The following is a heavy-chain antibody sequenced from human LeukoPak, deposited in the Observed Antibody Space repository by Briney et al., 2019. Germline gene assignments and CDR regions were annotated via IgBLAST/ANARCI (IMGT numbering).Heavy chain of an antibody. D-gene: IGHD3-10*01. CDR3: ARDRPGSMDV. Sequence: GGSLRLSCAASGFTFSSFGMNWVRQAPGKGLEWVSYISGSSSTIHYADSVKGRFTIPRDNAKNSLYLQMNSLRAEDTAVYYCARDRPGSMDVWGQGTTVTVSS. CDR1: GFTFSSFG. CDR2: ISGSSSTI. J-gene: IGHJ6*02. V-gene: IGHV3-48*01.